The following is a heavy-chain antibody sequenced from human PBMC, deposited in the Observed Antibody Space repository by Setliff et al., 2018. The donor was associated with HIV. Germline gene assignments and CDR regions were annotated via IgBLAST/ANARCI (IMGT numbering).Heavy chain of an antibody. J-gene: IGHJ5*02. CDR3: ARVRYSSSWNWFDP. D-gene: IGHD6-13*01. CDR1: GFTFSSYD. CDR2: ISWSGSGI. V-gene: IGHV3-20*01. Sequence: GSLRLSCEASGFTFSSYDFHWVRQGPGKGLEWVAGISWSGSGIGYGDSVKGRFTISRDDDRNFLFLQMNSLRAEDTALYHCARVRYSSSWNWFDPWGQGTLVTVSS.